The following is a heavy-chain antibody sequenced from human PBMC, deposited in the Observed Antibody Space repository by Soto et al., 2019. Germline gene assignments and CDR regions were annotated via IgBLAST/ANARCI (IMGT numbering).Heavy chain of an antibody. Sequence: QLQLQESGPGLVKPSETLSLTCTVSGGSISSSSYYWGWIRQPPGKGLEWIGSIYYSGSTYYNPSLKSRVTLSVDTSKNQFSLKLSSVTAADTAVYYCQGYCSSTSCLSTTPYYYYYYGMDVWGQGTTVTVSS. J-gene: IGHJ6*02. CDR3: QGYCSSTSCLSTTPYYYYYYGMDV. CDR2: IYYSGST. CDR1: GGSISSSSYY. V-gene: IGHV4-39*01. D-gene: IGHD2-2*01.